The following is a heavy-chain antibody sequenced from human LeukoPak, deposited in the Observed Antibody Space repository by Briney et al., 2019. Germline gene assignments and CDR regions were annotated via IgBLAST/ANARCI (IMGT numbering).Heavy chain of an antibody. Sequence: PGGSLRLSCAASGFTFDDYAMHWVRQAPGKGLEWVSGISWNSGSIGYADSVKGRFTISRDNAKNSLYLQMNSLRAEDTALYYCAKGFPFTVVNYYYMDVWGKGTTVTVS. CDR1: GFTFDDYA. CDR2: ISWNSGSI. D-gene: IGHD4-23*01. V-gene: IGHV3-9*01. J-gene: IGHJ6*03. CDR3: AKGFPFTVVNYYYMDV.